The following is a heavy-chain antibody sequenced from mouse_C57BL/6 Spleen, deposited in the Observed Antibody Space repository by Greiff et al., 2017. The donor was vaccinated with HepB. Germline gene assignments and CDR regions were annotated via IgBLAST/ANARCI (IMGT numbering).Heavy chain of an antibody. CDR1: GFTFSSYA. Sequence: EVQRVESGEGLVKPGGSLKLSCAASGFTFSSYAMSWVRQTPEKRLEWVAYISSGGDYIYYADTVKGRFTISRDNARNTLYLQMSSLKSEDTAMYYCTRMGLSYAMDYWGQGTSVTVSS. D-gene: IGHD2-2*01. CDR2: ISSGGDYI. J-gene: IGHJ4*01. CDR3: TRMGLSYAMDY. V-gene: IGHV5-9-1*02.